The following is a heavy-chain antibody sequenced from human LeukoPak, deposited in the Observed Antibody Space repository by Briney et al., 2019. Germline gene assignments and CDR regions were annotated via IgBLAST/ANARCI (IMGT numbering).Heavy chain of an antibody. Sequence: GGSLRLSCADSGFTFSSYAMSWVRQAPGKGLEWVSGISGSGGSTYYADSVKGRFTISRDNSKNTLYLQMNSLRAEDTAVYYCAKSDDSSGYYNGIDYWGQGTLVTVSS. D-gene: IGHD3-22*01. J-gene: IGHJ4*02. CDR1: GFTFSSYA. V-gene: IGHV3-23*01. CDR2: ISGSGGST. CDR3: AKSDDSSGYYNGIDY.